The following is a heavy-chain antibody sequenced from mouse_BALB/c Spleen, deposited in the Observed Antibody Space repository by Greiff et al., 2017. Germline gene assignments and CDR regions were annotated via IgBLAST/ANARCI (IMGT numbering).Heavy chain of an antibody. J-gene: IGHJ4*01. CDR3: ARWDPYGSSPSYAMDY. V-gene: IGHV5-17*02. D-gene: IGHD1-1*01. CDR2: ISSGSSTI. CDR1: GFTFSSFG. Sequence: VQLKESGGGLVQPGGSRKLSCAASGFTFSSFGMHWVRQAPEKGLEWVAYISSGSSTIYYADTVKGRFTISRDNPKNTLFLQMTSLRSEDTAMYYCARWDPYGSSPSYAMDYWGQGTSVTVSS.